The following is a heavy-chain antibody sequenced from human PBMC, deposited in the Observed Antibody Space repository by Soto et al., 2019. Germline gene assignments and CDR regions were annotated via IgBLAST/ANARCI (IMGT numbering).Heavy chain of an antibody. CDR2: IFPSGTT. J-gene: IGHJ4*02. CDR3: ARSREFDY. Sequence: RLCRTCGVSGGSLSGATYSWNWIRQPPGKGLEWIGYIFPSGTTYYNPSLKSRVTISIDVSKNQFSLSLRSLTAADTAVYYCARSREFDYWSQGTLVTVYS. V-gene: IGHV4-30-2*01. CDR1: GGSLSGATYS.